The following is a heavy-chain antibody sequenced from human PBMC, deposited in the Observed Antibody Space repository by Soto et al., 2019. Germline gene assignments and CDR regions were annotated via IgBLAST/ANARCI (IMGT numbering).Heavy chain of an antibody. CDR2: IYPGDSDT. J-gene: IGHJ4*02. V-gene: IGHV5-51*01. CDR1: GCSFTSYW. D-gene: IGHD5-12*01. Sequence: GHSQKISCKGSGCSFTSYWIGWVRQIPGKGLEWMGIIYPGDSDTRYSPSFQGQVTISADKSISTAYLQWSSLKASDTAMYYCARLGVATILATAYSDYWGQGTLVTVS. CDR3: ARLGVATILATAYSDY.